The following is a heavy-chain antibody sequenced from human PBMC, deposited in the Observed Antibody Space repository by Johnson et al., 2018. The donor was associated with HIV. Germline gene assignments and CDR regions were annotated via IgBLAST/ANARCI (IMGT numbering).Heavy chain of an antibody. D-gene: IGHD1-26*01. Sequence: QVQLVESGGGVVQPGRSLRLSCAASGFTFSSYAMHWVRQAPGKGLEWVSVIYSGGSTYYADSVKGRFTISRDNSKNTLYLQMNSLRAEDTAVYYCAREQGSGSYSIHAFDIWGQGTMVTVSS. J-gene: IGHJ3*02. CDR2: IYSGGST. V-gene: IGHV3-NL1*01. CDR1: GFTFSSYA. CDR3: AREQGSGSYSIHAFDI.